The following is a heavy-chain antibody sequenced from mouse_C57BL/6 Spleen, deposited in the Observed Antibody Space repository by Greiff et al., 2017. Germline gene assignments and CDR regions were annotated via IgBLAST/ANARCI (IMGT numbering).Heavy chain of an antibody. CDR2: ISYSGST. V-gene: IGHV3-1*01. J-gene: IGHJ3*01. CDR1: GYSITSGYD. D-gene: IGHD4-1*02. CDR3: ARAQLGRGFAY. Sequence: EVQVVESGPGMVKPSQSLSLTCTVTGYSITSGYDWHWIRHFPGNKLEWMGYISYSGSTNYNPSLKSRISITHDTSKNHFFLKLNSVTTEDTATYYCARAQLGRGFAYWGQGTLVTVSA.